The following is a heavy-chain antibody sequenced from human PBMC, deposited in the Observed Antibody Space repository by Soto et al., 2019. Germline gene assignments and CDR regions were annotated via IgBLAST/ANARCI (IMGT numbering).Heavy chain of an antibody. CDR1: GFTFNNHA. J-gene: IGHJ6*02. D-gene: IGHD3-10*01. CDR3: VKPITMARGLMASGRYYGFDV. CDR2: IHDSGTNK. Sequence: EVELLESGGGLVQPGGSLRLSCAASGFTFNNHAMTWVRQAPGKGLEWVSAIHDSGTNKYYADSVKGRFTISRDNSKNTLYLQMNGLRAEDTAVYHCVKPITMARGLMASGRYYGFDVWGQGTAVTVSS. V-gene: IGHV3-23*01.